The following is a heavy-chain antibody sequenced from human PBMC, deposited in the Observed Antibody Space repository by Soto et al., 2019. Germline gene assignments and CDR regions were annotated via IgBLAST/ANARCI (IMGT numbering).Heavy chain of an antibody. CDR3: ARHHVRGRTIAGAAEF. CDR2: IFYSGYT. J-gene: IGHJ4*02. Sequence: SETLSLTCTVSGVSITSGGYRWSWIRQQPGKAQEWIGYIFYSGYTYSNPSLKSRVTMSVDTSKNQLFPNLSSVTAADTAMYYCARHHVRGRTIAGAAEFWGQGTLVTVSS. V-gene: IGHV4-31*03. D-gene: IGHD6-13*01. CDR1: GVSITSGGYR.